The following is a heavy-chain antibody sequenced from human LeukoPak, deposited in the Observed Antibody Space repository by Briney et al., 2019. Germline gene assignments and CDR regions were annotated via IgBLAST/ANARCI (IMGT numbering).Heavy chain of an antibody. J-gene: IGHJ5*02. CDR1: GYTFTSYA. V-gene: IGHV1-69*05. CDR3: ARTYYDFWSGYRGYNWFDP. D-gene: IGHD3-3*01. Sequence: ASVKVSCKASGYTFTSYAISWVRQAPGQGLEWMGGIIPIFGTANYAQKFQGRVTITTDESTSTAYMELSSLRSEDTAVYYCARTYYDFWSGYRGYNWFDPWGQGTLVTVSS. CDR2: IIPIFGTA.